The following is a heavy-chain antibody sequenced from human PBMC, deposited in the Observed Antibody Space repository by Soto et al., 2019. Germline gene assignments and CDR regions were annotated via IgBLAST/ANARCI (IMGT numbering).Heavy chain of an antibody. Sequence: SQTLSLTCPISGDSVSSNSTPWTWIRQSPSRGLEWLGRTYYRTKWHNEYALSVKSRITINPDTSKNQFSLQLNSVTPEDTALYYCARESCSGRSCYRYGLDVGGQGTTVTVSS. J-gene: IGHJ6*02. CDR3: ARESCSGRSCYRYGLDV. D-gene: IGHD2-15*01. V-gene: IGHV6-1*01. CDR2: TYYRTKWHN. CDR1: GDSVSSNSTP.